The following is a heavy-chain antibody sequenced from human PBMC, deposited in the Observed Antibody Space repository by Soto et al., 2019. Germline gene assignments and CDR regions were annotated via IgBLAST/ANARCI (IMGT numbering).Heavy chain of an antibody. Sequence: SLRPSCPASGFTVSSNYMSWVRQAPGGGEEWVSVIDSGGSTYYADSVKGRFTISRDNSKNTLYLQLDSLRAEDMAVYYCEKDRTTSGTTVRFDPWGQGTLVTVSS. V-gene: IGHV3-53*01. J-gene: IGHJ5*02. CDR3: EKDRTTSGTTVRFDP. CDR1: GFTVSSNY. CDR2: IDSGGST. D-gene: IGHD1-1*01.